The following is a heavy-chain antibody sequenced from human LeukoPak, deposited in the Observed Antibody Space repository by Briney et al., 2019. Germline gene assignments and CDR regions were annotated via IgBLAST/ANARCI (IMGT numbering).Heavy chain of an antibody. V-gene: IGHV4-59*01. D-gene: IGHD2-15*01. CDR3: AAENCSGGSCYRVFDY. CDR2: IYYSGST. CDR1: GGSISSY. Sequence: PSETLSLTCTVSGGSISSYWSWIRQPPGKGLEWIGYIYYSGSTNYNPSLKSRVTISVDTSKNQFSLKLSSVTAADTAVYYCAAENCSGGSCYRVFDYWGQGTLVTVSS. J-gene: IGHJ4*02.